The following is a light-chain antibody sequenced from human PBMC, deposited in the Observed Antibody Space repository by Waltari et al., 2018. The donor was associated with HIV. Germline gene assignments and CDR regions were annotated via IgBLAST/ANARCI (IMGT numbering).Light chain of an antibody. J-gene: IGLJ2*01. Sequence: QSALTQPASVSGSPGQSITISCTGTSSDVGGYNYVSRYQQPPGKAPKPMIYHVRNRPSGVSNRFSGSKSGNTASLTISGLQAEDEADYYCTSYTSSNTLVIFGGGTKLTVL. CDR2: HVR. CDR3: TSYTSSNTLVI. CDR1: SSDVGGYNY. V-gene: IGLV2-14*03.